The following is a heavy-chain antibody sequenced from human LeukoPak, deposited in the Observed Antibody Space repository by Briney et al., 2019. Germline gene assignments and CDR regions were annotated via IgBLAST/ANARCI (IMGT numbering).Heavy chain of an antibody. D-gene: IGHD3-10*01. CDR2: INQDGREK. CDR1: GFTLSSHW. CDR3: ARERSEGSGNRGFAFDI. Sequence: GGSLRLSCAASGFTLSSHWMSWVRLAPGKGLEWVANINQDGREKYYVDSVKGRFTISRDNAKNSVYLEMNTQRAEDTAVYSCARERSEGSGNRGFAFDIWGQGTLVTVSS. V-gene: IGHV3-7*03. J-gene: IGHJ3*02.